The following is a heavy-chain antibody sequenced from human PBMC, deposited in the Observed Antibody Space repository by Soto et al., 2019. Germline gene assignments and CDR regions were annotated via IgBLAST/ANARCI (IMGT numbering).Heavy chain of an antibody. CDR3: AKTYGFLGGYYFDY. D-gene: IGHD3-16*01. CDR2: INPSGGST. Sequence: QVQLVQSGAEVKKPGASVKVSCEASGYTFTNYYIHWVRQAPGQGLEWMAVINPSGGSTRYAQTFQGRVTMPRDTSTSTGYMELSSLRSEDTAVYYCAKTYGFLGGYYFDYWGQGTLVTVSS. J-gene: IGHJ4*02. CDR1: GYTFTNYY. V-gene: IGHV1-46*01.